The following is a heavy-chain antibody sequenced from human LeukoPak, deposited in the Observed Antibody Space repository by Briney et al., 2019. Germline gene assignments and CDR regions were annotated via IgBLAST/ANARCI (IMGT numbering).Heavy chain of an antibody. CDR1: GDTFSSYY. CDR2: INPSGGST. V-gene: IGHV1-46*01. CDR3: ARDLEEGVRGVPDY. D-gene: IGHD3-10*01. J-gene: IGHJ4*02. Sequence: ASVKVSSNAAGDTFSSYYMLWGRHAPGQGVEGWGIINPSGGSTSYAQKFQGRVTMTRDMSTSTVYMELSSLRSEDTAVYYCARDLEEGVRGVPDYWGQGTLDIVSS.